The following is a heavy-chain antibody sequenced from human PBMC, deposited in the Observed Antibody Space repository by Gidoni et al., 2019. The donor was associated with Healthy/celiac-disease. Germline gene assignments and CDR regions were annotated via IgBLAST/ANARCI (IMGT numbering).Heavy chain of an antibody. CDR3: AREGGWYPHYYYYMDV. D-gene: IGHD6-19*01. CDR1: GFTFSSYG. J-gene: IGHJ6*03. CDR2: ISYDGSNK. Sequence: QVQLVESGGGVVQPGRSLRLSCAASGFTFSSYGMHWVLQAPGKGLEWVAVISYDGSNKYYADSVKGRFTISRDNSKNTLYLQMNSLRAEDTAVYYCAREGGWYPHYYYYMDVWGKGTTVTVSS. V-gene: IGHV3-30*03.